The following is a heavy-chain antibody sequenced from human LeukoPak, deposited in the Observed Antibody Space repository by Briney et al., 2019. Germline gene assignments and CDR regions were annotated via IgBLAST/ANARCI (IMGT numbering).Heavy chain of an antibody. J-gene: IGHJ5*02. Sequence: ESLRISCKGSGYGFTSYWISWVRPMPGKGGGWRGRIDPSDSYTNYSPSFQGHVTISADKSISTAYLQWSSLKASDTAMYYCASQLERRPPWGQGTLVTVSS. CDR1: GYGFTSYW. CDR3: ASQLERRPP. CDR2: IDPSDSYT. D-gene: IGHD1-1*01. V-gene: IGHV5-10-1*01.